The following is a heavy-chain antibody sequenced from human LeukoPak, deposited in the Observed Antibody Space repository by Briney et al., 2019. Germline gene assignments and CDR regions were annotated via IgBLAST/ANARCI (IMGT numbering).Heavy chain of an antibody. CDR1: GYTFTSYA. D-gene: IGHD1-26*01. J-gene: IGHJ4*02. Sequence: ASVKVSCTASGYTFTSYAISWVRQAPGQGLEWMGRIIPILGIANYAQKFQGRVTITADKSTSTAYMELSSLRSEDTAVYYCAREDRWHSGSYYDYWGQGTLVTVSS. CDR3: AREDRWHSGSYYDY. V-gene: IGHV1-69*04. CDR2: IIPILGIA.